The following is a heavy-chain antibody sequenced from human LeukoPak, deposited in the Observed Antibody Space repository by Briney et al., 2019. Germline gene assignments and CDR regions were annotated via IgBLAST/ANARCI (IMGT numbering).Heavy chain of an antibody. V-gene: IGHV3-53*01. D-gene: IGHD4/OR15-4a*01. J-gene: IGHJ4*02. CDR3: ARRAGAYSHPYDY. Sequence: PGGSLRLSCTVSGLTVSSNSMSWVRQAPGKGLEWVSFIYSDNTHYSDSVKGRFTISRGNSKSTLYLQMNSLRAEDTAVYYCARRAGAYSHPYDYWGQGTLVTVSS. CDR2: IYSDNT. CDR1: GLTVSSNS.